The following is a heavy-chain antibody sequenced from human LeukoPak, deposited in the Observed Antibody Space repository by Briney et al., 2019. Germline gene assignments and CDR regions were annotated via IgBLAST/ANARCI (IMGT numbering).Heavy chain of an antibody. D-gene: IGHD4-17*01. J-gene: IGHJ4*02. CDR3: ARITDYGDPIDY. Sequence: GESLKISCKGSGYSFTSYWIGWVRRMPGKGLEWMGIIYPGDSDTTYSPSFQGHVTISADKSITTAYLQWSSLKASDTAMYYCARITDYGDPIDYWGQGTLVTVSS. CDR2: IYPGDSDT. CDR1: GYSFTSYW. V-gene: IGHV5-51*01.